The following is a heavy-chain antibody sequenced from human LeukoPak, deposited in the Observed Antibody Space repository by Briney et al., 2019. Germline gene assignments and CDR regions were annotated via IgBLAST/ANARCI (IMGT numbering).Heavy chain of an antibody. Sequence: PGGSLRLSCVASGFTFSTYWMTWVRQAPGTGLEWVASIMQDGSQKYYVDSVKGRFPISRDNAKNSLYLQMDSLRVEDTAVYYCARYFNTNGYSSLRGDYWGQGTLVTVSS. D-gene: IGHD2-8*01. CDR2: IMQDGSQK. J-gene: IGHJ4*02. CDR3: ARYFNTNGYSSLRGDY. V-gene: IGHV3-7*01. CDR1: GFTFSTYW.